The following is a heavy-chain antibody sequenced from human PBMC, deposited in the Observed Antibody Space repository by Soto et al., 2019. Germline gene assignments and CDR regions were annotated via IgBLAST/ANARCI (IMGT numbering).Heavy chain of an antibody. CDR2: IYYSGST. D-gene: IGHD3-22*01. Sequence: TLSLTCTVSGGSISSGDYYWSWIRQPPGKGLEWIGYIYYSGSTYYNPSPKSRVTISVDTSKNQFSLKLSSVTAADTAVYYCARDGDYYDSSGYYWRYFDYWGQGTLVTVSS. CDR3: ARDGDYYDSSGYYWRYFDY. CDR1: GGSISSGDYY. J-gene: IGHJ4*02. V-gene: IGHV4-30-4*01.